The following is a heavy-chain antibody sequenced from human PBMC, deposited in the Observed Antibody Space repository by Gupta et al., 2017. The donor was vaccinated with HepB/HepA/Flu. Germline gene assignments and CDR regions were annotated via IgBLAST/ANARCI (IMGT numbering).Heavy chain of an antibody. CDR1: GFTFSSYA. J-gene: IGHJ6*02. V-gene: IGHV3-23*01. CDR3: AKVAGWLQIREPIDYYGMDV. D-gene: IGHD5-24*01. Sequence: EVQLLESGGGLVQPGGSLRLSCAASGFTFSSYAMSWVRQAPGKGLEWVSAISGSGGSTYYADSVKGRFTISRDNSKNTLYLQMNSLRAEDTAVYYCAKVAGWLQIREPIDYYGMDVWGQGTTVTVSS. CDR2: ISGSGGST.